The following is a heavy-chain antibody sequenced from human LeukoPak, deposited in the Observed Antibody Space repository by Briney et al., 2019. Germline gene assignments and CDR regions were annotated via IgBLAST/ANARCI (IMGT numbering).Heavy chain of an antibody. Sequence: GRSLRLSCAASGFTFSSYAMHWVRQAPGKGLEWVAVISYDGSNKYYTDSVKGRFTISRDNSKNTLYLQMNSLRAEDTAVYYYARGRVVGATLGYWGQGTLVTVSS. CDR1: GFTFSSYA. J-gene: IGHJ4*02. D-gene: IGHD1-26*01. V-gene: IGHV3-30*10. CDR2: ISYDGSNK. CDR3: ARGRVVGATLGY.